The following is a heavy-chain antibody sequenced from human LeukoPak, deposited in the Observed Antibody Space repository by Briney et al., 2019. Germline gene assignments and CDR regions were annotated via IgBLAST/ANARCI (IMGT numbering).Heavy chain of an antibody. D-gene: IGHD1-26*01. CDR2: ISYDGSNK. Sequence: GGSLRLSCAASGFTFSSYGMHWVRQAPGKGLKWVADISYDGSNKYYADSVKGRFTISRDNSKNTLYLQMNSLRAEDTAVYYCAKNRWELLDYYYMDVWGKGTTVTVSS. CDR3: AKNRWELLDYYYMDV. J-gene: IGHJ6*03. V-gene: IGHV3-30*18. CDR1: GFTFSSYG.